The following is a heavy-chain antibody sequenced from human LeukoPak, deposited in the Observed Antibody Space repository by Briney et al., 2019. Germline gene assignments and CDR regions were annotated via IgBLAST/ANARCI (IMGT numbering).Heavy chain of an antibody. CDR2: INHRGHP. J-gene: IGHJ4*02. CDR3: ARDPTTVVTVPYYFDF. Sequence: SETLSLTCAVYGGSFTGYHWNWIRQSPQRGQEWIGEINHRGHPHYNPSLESRLTISVDTSKNQFSLTLKSVTAADTAVYFCARDPTTVVTVPYYFDFWGQGTPVTVSS. D-gene: IGHD4-23*01. V-gene: IGHV4-34*01. CDR1: GGSFTGYH.